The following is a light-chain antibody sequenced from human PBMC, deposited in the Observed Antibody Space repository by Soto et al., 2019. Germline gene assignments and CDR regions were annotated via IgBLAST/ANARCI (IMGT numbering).Light chain of an antibody. CDR3: QQYGSPPP. CDR2: GAS. J-gene: IGKJ5*01. V-gene: IGKV3-20*01. Sequence: EIVLTQSPGTLSLSPGERATLSCRASQSVSSSYLAWYQQKPGQAPRLLIYGASSRATGIPDRFSGSGSGTDFTLTISRLEPEDFAVYYCQQYGSPPPFGQGTRLEIK. CDR1: QSVSSSY.